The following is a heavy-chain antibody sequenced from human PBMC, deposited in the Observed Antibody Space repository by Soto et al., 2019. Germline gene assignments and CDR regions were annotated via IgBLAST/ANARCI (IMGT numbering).Heavy chain of an antibody. CDR2: IWYDGSNK. CDR1: GFTFSSYG. J-gene: IGHJ3*02. CDR3: AREGSGQGNDAFDI. D-gene: IGHD3-10*01. Sequence: GGSLRLSCAASGFTFSSYGMHWVRQAPGKGLEWVAVIWYDGSNKYYADSVKGRFTISRDNSKNTLYLQMNSLRAEDTAVYYCAREGSGQGNDAFDIWGQGTMVTVSS. V-gene: IGHV3-33*01.